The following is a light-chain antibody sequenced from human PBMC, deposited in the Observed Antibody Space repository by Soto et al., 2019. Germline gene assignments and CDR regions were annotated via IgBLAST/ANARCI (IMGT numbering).Light chain of an antibody. CDR2: DAF. V-gene: IGKV3-11*01. CDR3: QQRSSWPLT. Sequence: EIVLTQSPATLSLSPGERATLSCRASQSVSSYLAWYQHKPGQAPRLLIYDAFNRVTGIPARFSGSGSGTDFTLTISSLEPEDFAVYYCQQRSSWPLTFGQGTRLEIK. CDR1: QSVSSY. J-gene: IGKJ5*01.